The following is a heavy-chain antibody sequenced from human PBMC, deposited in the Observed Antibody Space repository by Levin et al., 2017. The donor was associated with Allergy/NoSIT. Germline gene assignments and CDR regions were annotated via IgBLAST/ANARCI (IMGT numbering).Heavy chain of an antibody. V-gene: IGHV3-30*18. CDR2: ISYDGTNQ. D-gene: IGHD2/OR15-2a*01. J-gene: IGHJ5*02. Sequence: GESLKISCEASGFTFTKYGFHWVRQAPGKGLEWVAVISYDGTNQYYVDSAKGRFTISRDNSKNTIYLQMNSLRPEDTAVYYCAKDASVRSRSIASYFLSWGQGTQVTVSS. CDR1: GFTFTKYG. CDR3: AKDASVRSRSIASYFLS.